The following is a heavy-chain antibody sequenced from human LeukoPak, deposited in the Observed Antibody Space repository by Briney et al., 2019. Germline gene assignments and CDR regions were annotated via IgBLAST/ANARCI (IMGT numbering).Heavy chain of an antibody. J-gene: IGHJ4*02. CDR1: GFTFSSYE. Sequence: GGSLRLSCAASGFTFSSYEMNWVRQAAGKGLEWVSYISHSVNIIYYADSVKSRFTISRDNAKNSLYLQMNSLRVEGTAVYYCASGSYYDYWGQGTLVTVSS. CDR3: ASGSYYDY. V-gene: IGHV3-48*03. CDR2: ISHSVNII. D-gene: IGHD1-26*01.